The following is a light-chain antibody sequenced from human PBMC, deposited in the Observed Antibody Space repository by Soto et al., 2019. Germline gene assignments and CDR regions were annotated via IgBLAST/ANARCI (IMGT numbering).Light chain of an antibody. Sequence: DVVLTQSPLSLPVTLGQPASISCTSSQSLVSSDGNTYLHWFQQRPGHSPRHLIYKISNRDSGVPDRFRGSGSGTDFTLEISSVEAEDVGRYYCMQGTHWPKTFGQGTKVEIK. V-gene: IGKV2-30*01. CDR1: QSLVSSDGNTY. CDR3: MQGTHWPKT. CDR2: KIS. J-gene: IGKJ1*01.